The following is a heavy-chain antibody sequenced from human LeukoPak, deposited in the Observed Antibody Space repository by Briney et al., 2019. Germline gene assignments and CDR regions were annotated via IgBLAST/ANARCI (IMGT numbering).Heavy chain of an antibody. D-gene: IGHD3-3*01. Sequence: SHTLSLTCAISGDSVSSNGASWNWIRQSPSRVLECLGRTYYRSQQWHSDYAPSVKGRITLNADTSKNQFSLQLNSMTPEDTAVYYCGRETDFGVVTNWGQGTLVTVSS. CDR2: TYYRSQQWHS. CDR3: GRETDFGVVTN. V-gene: IGHV6-1*01. J-gene: IGHJ4*02. CDR1: GDSVSSNGAS.